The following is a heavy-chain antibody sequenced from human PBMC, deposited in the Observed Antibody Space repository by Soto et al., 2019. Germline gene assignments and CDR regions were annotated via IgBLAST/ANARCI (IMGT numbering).Heavy chain of an antibody. D-gene: IGHD3-10*01. CDR3: ARDPQYSGSGSYYASDY. J-gene: IGHJ4*02. Sequence: GGSLRLSCAASGFTFSSYAMHWVRQAPGKGLEWVAVISYDGSNKYYADSVKGRFTISRDNSKNTLYLQMNSLRAEDTAIFYCARDPQYSGSGSYYASDYWGQGTLVTVSS. CDR2: ISYDGSNK. V-gene: IGHV3-30-3*01. CDR1: GFTFSSYA.